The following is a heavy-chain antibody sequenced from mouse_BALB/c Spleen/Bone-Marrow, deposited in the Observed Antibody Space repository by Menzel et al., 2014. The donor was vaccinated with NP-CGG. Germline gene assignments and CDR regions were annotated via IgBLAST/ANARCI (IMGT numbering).Heavy chain of an antibody. Sequence: EVKLLESGGGLVKPGGSLKLSCAASGFTFSSYTMSWVRQTPEKRLEWVATISTGGSYTDYPDSVKGRFPISRDNAKNTLYLQISSLKSEDTAMYYCARDQRYGNYIYAMDYWGQGTSVTISS. D-gene: IGHD2-10*02. J-gene: IGHJ4*01. CDR3: ARDQRYGNYIYAMDY. CDR2: ISTGGSYT. V-gene: IGHV5-6-4*01. CDR1: GFTFSSYT.